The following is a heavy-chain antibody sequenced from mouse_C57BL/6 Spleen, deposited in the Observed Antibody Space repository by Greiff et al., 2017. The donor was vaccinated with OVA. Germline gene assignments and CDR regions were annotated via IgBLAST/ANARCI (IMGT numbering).Heavy chain of an antibody. CDR3: ARSSYGSHWYFDV. CDR1: GFTFSSYA. Sequence: VQLKESGGGLVKPGGSLKLSCAASGFTFSSYAMSWVRQTPEKRLEWVATISDGGSYTYYPDNVKGRFTISRDNAKNNLYLQMSHLKSEDTAMYYCARSSYGSHWYFDVWGTGTTVTVSS. J-gene: IGHJ1*03. V-gene: IGHV5-4*01. D-gene: IGHD1-1*01. CDR2: ISDGGSYT.